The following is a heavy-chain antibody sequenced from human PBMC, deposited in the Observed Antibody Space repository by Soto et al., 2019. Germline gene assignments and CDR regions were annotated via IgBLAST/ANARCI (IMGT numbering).Heavy chain of an antibody. D-gene: IGHD3-10*01. V-gene: IGHV3-23*01. J-gene: IGHJ3*02. CDR3: AKVGPSWFGESVRGIGAFDI. Sequence: GGSLRLSCAASGFTFSSYAMSWVRQAPGKGLEWVSAISGSGGSTYYADSVKGRFTISRDNSKNTLYLQMNSLRAEDTAVYYCAKVGPSWFGESVRGIGAFDIWGQGTMVTVSS. CDR1: GFTFSSYA. CDR2: ISGSGGST.